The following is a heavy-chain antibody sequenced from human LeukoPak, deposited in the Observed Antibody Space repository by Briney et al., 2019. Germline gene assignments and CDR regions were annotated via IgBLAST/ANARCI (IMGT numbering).Heavy chain of an antibody. CDR1: GFTFSSYW. D-gene: IGHD2-2*01. CDR3: ARYCSSTSCSPTGCLDY. V-gene: IGHV3-74*01. J-gene: IGHJ4*02. CDR2: INSDGSST. Sequence: GGSLRLSCAASGFTFSSYWMHWVRQAPGKGLVWVSRINSDGSSTIYADSVKGRFTISRDNAKNTLYLQMNSLRAEDTAVYYCARYCSSTSCSPTGCLDYWGQGTLVTVSS.